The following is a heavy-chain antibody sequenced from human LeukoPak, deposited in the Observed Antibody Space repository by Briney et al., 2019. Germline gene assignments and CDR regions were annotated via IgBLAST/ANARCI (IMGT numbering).Heavy chain of an antibody. Sequence: ASVKVACKASGYTFTSYYMHCGRQAPGQGLEWMGIINPSGGSTSYAQKFQGRVTMTRDMSTSTVYMELNSLRAEDTAVYYCARVLRYCSGGNCYSGGLGYMDVWGKGTTVTISS. CDR1: GYTFTSYY. CDR3: ARVLRYCSGGNCYSGGLGYMDV. V-gene: IGHV1-46*01. D-gene: IGHD2-15*01. J-gene: IGHJ6*03. CDR2: INPSGGST.